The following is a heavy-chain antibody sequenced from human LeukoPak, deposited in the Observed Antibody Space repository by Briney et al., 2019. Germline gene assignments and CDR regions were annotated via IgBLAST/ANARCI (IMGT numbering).Heavy chain of an antibody. CDR1: GGSISSSRYY. V-gene: IGHV4-61*05. CDR2: IYYSGST. J-gene: IGHJ4*02. D-gene: IGHD6-13*01. CDR3: ARRSSGWYYEDYFDY. Sequence: SETLSLTCTVSGGSISSSRYYWGWIRQPPGKGLEWIGYIYYSGSTNYNPSLKSRVTISVDTSKNQFSLKLSSVTAADTAVYYCARRSSGWYYEDYFDYWGQGTLVTVSS.